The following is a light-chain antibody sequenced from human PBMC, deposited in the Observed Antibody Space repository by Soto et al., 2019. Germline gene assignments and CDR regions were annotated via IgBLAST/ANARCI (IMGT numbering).Light chain of an antibody. Sequence: EIVLTQSPGTLSLSPGERATLSCRASQSVSSSYSAWYQQKAGQAPRLLIYGASSRATGITDRFSSSGSATDFILTISRLEPEDVAVYYCQHYGSSPPLTFGGGTKVEIK. CDR2: GAS. V-gene: IGKV3-20*01. CDR3: QHYGSSPPLT. CDR1: QSVSSSY. J-gene: IGKJ4*01.